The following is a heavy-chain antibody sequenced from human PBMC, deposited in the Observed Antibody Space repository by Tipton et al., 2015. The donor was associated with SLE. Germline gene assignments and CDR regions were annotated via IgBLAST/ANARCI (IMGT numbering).Heavy chain of an antibody. CDR3: ARDHIVVDGAFDI. CDR1: GFPFSSYE. J-gene: IGHJ3*02. D-gene: IGHD3-22*01. Sequence: SLRLSCAASGFPFSSYEMNWVRQAPGKGLEWVSYISSSGSTIYYADPVKGRFTISRDNAKNSLYLQMNSLRAEDTAVYYCARDHIVVDGAFDIWGQGTMVTVSS. V-gene: IGHV3-48*03. CDR2: ISSSGSTI.